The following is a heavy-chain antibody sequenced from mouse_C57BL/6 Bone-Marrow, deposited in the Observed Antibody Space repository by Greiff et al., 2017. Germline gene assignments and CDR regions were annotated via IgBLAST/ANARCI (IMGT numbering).Heavy chain of an antibody. V-gene: IGHV2-2*01. D-gene: IGHD1-1*01. CDR3: ARSHGSRYYYAMDY. CDR2: IWSGGST. CDR1: GFSLTSYG. J-gene: IGHJ4*01. Sequence: VQLQESGPGLVQPSQSLSITCTVSGFSLTSYGVHWVRQSPGKGLEWLGVIWSGGSTDYNAAFISRLSISKDNSKSQVFFKMNSLQADDTAIYYCARSHGSRYYYAMDYWGQGTSVTVSS.